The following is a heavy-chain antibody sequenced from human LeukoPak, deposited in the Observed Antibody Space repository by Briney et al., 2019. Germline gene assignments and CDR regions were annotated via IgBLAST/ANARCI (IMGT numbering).Heavy chain of an antibody. Sequence: PSQTLSLTCTVSGGSISSGSYYWSWIRQPAGKGLEWIGRIYTSGSTNYNPSLKSRVTISVDTSKNQFSLKLSSVTAADTAVYYCARDRWVQLWSDAFDIWGQGTMVTVSS. V-gene: IGHV4-61*02. J-gene: IGHJ3*02. D-gene: IGHD5-18*01. CDR1: GGSISSGSYY. CDR2: IYTSGST. CDR3: ARDRWVQLWSDAFDI.